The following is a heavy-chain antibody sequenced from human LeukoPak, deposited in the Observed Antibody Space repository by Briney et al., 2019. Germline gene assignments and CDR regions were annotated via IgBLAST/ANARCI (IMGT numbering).Heavy chain of an antibody. J-gene: IGHJ4*02. D-gene: IGHD1-26*01. CDR2: ISYDGSNK. Sequence: GGSLRLSCAASGFTFSSYGMHWVRQAPGKGLEWVAVISYDGSNKYYADSVKGRFTISRDNSKNTLYLQMNSLRAEDTAVCYCAKEEEEWEPRQVYYFDYWGQGTLVTVSS. V-gene: IGHV3-30*18. CDR3: AKEEEEWEPRQVYYFDY. CDR1: GFTFSSYG.